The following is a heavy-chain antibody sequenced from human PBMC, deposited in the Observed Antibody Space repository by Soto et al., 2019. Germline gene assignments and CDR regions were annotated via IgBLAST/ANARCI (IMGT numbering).Heavy chain of an antibody. CDR1: SGAISSSNW. V-gene: IGHV4-4*02. Sequence: QVQLQESGPGLVKPSGTLSLTCVVSSGAISSSNWWSWVRQPPGKGLEWIGEIYHSGSTNYNPSLKSRVTISVDKSKNQFALNLSSVSAAATAVYHCARAGMLSAEKGSYDDYWGQGTLVTVSS. CDR2: IYHSGST. D-gene: IGHD3-16*01. CDR3: ARAGMLSAEKGSYDDY. J-gene: IGHJ4*02.